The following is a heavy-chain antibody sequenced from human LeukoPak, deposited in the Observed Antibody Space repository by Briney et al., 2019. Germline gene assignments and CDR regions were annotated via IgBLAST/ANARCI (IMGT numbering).Heavy chain of an antibody. CDR3: ARDTSLTNPLDY. CDR1: GFTFSSYS. D-gene: IGHD1-14*01. Sequence: GGSLRLSCAASGFTFSSYSMNWVRQAPGKGLEWVSSISSSSSYIYYADSVKGRFTISRDNAKNSLYLQMNSLRAEDTAVYYCARDTSLTNPLDYWXXXTXVTVSS. V-gene: IGHV3-21*01. CDR2: ISSSSSYI. J-gene: IGHJ4*02.